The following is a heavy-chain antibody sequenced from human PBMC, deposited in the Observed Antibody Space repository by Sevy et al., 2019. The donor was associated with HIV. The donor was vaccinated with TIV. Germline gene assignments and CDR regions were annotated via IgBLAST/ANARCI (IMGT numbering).Heavy chain of an antibody. D-gene: IGHD3-10*01. CDR1: GFTFSSYW. V-gene: IGHV3-7*01. CDR2: IKQDGSEK. CDR3: AREEGWFGESHRGAFDI. Sequence: GGSLRLSCAASGFTFSSYWMSWVRQAPGKGLEWVANIKQDGSEKYYVDSVKGRFTISRDNAKNSLYLQMNSLRAEDTAVYYCAREEGWFGESHRGAFDIWGQGTMVTVSS. J-gene: IGHJ3*02.